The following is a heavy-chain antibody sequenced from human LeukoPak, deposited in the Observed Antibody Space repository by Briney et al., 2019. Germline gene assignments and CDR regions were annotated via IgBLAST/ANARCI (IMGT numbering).Heavy chain of an antibody. V-gene: IGHV4-34*01. J-gene: IGHJ1*01. CDR1: GGSFSGYY. CDR3: ARAYHYNSSGWLRAGYFQH. CDR2: INHSGST. D-gene: IGHD6-19*01. Sequence: SETLSLTCAVYGGSFSGYYWSWIRQPPGKGLEWIGEINHSGSTNYNPSLKSRVTISVDTSKNQFSLKLSSVTAADTAVYYCARAYHYNSSGWLRAGYFQHWGQGTLVTVSS.